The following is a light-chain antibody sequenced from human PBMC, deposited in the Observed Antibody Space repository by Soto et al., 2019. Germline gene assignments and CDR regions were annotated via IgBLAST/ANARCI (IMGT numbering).Light chain of an antibody. CDR3: QQYNDYPLT. Sequence: DIQMTQSPSTLSASVGDRVTITCRASQRIRSALAWYQHKPGIAPKIPIYKASTLQSGVPSRFSGSGFGTEFTLTISSLQADDFATYYCQQYNDYPLTFGGGTKVEI. CDR1: QRIRSA. CDR2: KAS. J-gene: IGKJ4*01. V-gene: IGKV1-5*03.